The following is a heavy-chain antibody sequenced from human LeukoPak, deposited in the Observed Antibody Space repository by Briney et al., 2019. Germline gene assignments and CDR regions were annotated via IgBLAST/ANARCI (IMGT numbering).Heavy chain of an antibody. CDR1: GDSISSGSYY. J-gene: IGHJ4*02. V-gene: IGHV4-61*02. CDR2: IYTSGST. D-gene: IGHD6-6*01. Sequence: SQTLSLTCTVSGDSISSGSYYWRWIRQPAGKGLEWIGRIYTSGSTNYNPSLKSRVTISVDTSKNQFSLKLSSVTAADTAVYYCARDPLYSSSSGTDYWGQGTLVTVSS. CDR3: ARDPLYSSSSGTDY.